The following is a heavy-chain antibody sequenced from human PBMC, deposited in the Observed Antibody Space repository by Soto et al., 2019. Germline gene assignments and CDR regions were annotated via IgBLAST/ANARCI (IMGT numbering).Heavy chain of an antibody. CDR3: AREVAGGSYF. CDR2: ISHNAITM. V-gene: IGHV3-48*04. D-gene: IGHD3-10*01. Sequence: LVESGGGVVQPGRSLTLSCAGSGFSFESYSMHWVRQSPGKGLEWISSISHNAITMDYADSVKGRFIISRDNGQNSLFLQMNSLRVDDTAVYYCAREVAGGSYFWGQGTLVTVSS. CDR1: GFSFESYS. J-gene: IGHJ4*02.